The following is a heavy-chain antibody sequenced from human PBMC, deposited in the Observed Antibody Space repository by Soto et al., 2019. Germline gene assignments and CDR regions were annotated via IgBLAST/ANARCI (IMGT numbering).Heavy chain of an antibody. J-gene: IGHJ4*02. D-gene: IGHD1-1*01. CDR1: GGSMRSYY. V-gene: IGHV4-59*08. CDR2: IYYSGST. Sequence: QVQLQESGPGLVKPSETLSLTCTVSGGSMRSYYWSWIRQPPGKGLEWIGNIYYSGSTNYNPSLKRRIHITVNTSKNQFPQKLSPVTAADTAGYYCARLGTPGAPFDYWGQGTLVTVSS. CDR3: ARLGTPGAPFDY.